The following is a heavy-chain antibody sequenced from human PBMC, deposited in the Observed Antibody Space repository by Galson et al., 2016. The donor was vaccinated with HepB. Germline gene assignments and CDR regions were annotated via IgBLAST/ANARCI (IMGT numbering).Heavy chain of an antibody. CDR1: GGSISSGGYY. CDR3: ARGVRGVIAIYYYYSMDV. V-gene: IGHV4-31*03. CDR2: IHYSGSA. J-gene: IGHJ6*02. Sequence: TLSLTCTVSGGSISSGGYYWSWVRQHPGKGLEWIGYIHYSGSAYYNPSLKSRVTISVDTSKNQFSLHLSSVTAADTAVYFCARGVRGVIAIYYYYSMDVWGQGTTVTVS. D-gene: IGHD3-10*01.